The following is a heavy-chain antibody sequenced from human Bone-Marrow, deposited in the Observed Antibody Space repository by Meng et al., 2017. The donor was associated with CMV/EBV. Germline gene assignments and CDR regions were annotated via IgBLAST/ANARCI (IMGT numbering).Heavy chain of an antibody. CDR2: ISSSGSTI. Sequence: GGSLRLSCAASGFTFSSYEMNWVRQAPGKGLEWVSYISSSGSTIYYADSVKGRFTISRDNAKNSLFLQMNSLRDEETAMYYCARDSRGSGLVLFDYWGQGTLVTVSS. D-gene: IGHD3-16*01. CDR3: ARDSRGSGLVLFDY. V-gene: IGHV3-48*03. J-gene: IGHJ4*02. CDR1: GFTFSSYE.